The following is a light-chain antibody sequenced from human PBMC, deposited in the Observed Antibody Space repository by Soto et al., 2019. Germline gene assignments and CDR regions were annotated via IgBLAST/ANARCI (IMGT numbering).Light chain of an antibody. Sequence: QSALTQPRSVSGSPGQSVTISCTGTSSDVGGYNYVSWYQQHPGKAPKLMIYDVSKRPSGVSDRFSGSKSGNTASLTISGLQAEDEADYYCCSYAGSYPSFGGGTKLTVL. CDR1: SSDVGGYNY. V-gene: IGLV2-11*01. J-gene: IGLJ2*01. CDR2: DVS. CDR3: CSYAGSYPS.